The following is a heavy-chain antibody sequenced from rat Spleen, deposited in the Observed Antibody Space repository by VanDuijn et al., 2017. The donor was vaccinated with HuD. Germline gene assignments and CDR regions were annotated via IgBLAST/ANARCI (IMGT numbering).Heavy chain of an antibody. CDR1: GFTFSNYG. D-gene: IGHD1-11*01. CDR2: ITNSGGST. Sequence: EVQLVESGGGLVQPGRSLKLSCAASGFTFSNYGMAWVRQAPTKGLEWVASITNSGGSTYYRDSVKGRFTISRDNAKSTLYLQMDSLRSEDTATYYCTTGGYNFDYWGQGVMVTVSS. J-gene: IGHJ2*01. CDR3: TTGGYNFDY. V-gene: IGHV5-27*01.